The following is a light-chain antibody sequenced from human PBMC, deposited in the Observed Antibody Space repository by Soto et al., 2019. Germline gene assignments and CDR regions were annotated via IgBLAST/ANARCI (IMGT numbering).Light chain of an antibody. Sequence: EILMTRSPATLSVSPGGRSTLSCRASQSVSRYLAWYQQKPGQAPRLLIYDASNRATGIPARFSGSGSGTEFTLTISSLEPEDSAVYYCHQRSSWPLTFGGGTKVDI. V-gene: IGKV3-11*01. CDR2: DAS. CDR1: QSVSRY. CDR3: HQRSSWPLT. J-gene: IGKJ4*01.